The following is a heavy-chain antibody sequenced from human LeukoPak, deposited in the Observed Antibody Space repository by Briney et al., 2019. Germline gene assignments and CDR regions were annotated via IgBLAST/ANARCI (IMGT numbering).Heavy chain of an antibody. D-gene: IGHD3-22*01. CDR2: IWYDGSNK. V-gene: IGHV3-33*01. J-gene: IGHJ4*02. Sequence: PGGSLRLSCAASGFTFSSYGMHWVRQAPGKGLEWVAVIWYDGSNKYYADSVKGRFTISRDNSKNTLYLQMNSLRAEDTAVYYCARGGSYDSSGWWDYWGQGTLVTVSS. CDR1: GFTFSSYG. CDR3: ARGGSYDSSGWWDY.